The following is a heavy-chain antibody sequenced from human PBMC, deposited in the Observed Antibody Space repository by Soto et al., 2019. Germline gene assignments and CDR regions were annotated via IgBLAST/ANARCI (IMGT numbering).Heavy chain of an antibody. CDR3: ARYRISGSWSKFDY. CDR1: GVSISSGGYY. J-gene: IGHJ4*02. CDR2: IYYSGST. V-gene: IGHV4-31*03. D-gene: IGHD6-13*01. Sequence: TLSLTCTVSGVSISSGGYYWSWIRQHPGKGLQWIGNIYYSGSTNYNPSLKSRIIISLDTSKNQFSLKLSSVTAADTAVYFCARYRISGSWSKFDYWGQGTLVTVSS.